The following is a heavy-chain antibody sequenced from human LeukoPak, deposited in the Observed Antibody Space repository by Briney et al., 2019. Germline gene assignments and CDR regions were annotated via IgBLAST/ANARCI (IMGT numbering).Heavy chain of an antibody. CDR1: GFTFSSYG. D-gene: IGHD3-10*01. CDR2: ISGSGGST. Sequence: GGTLRLSCAASGFTFSSYGVSWVRQAPGKGLEWVSAISGSGGSTYYADSVKGRFTISRDNSKNTLYLQMNSLRAEDTAVYYCAKDQGSGSGYYSWGYFDYWGQGTLVTVSS. CDR3: AKDQGSGSGYYSWGYFDY. V-gene: IGHV3-23*01. J-gene: IGHJ4*02.